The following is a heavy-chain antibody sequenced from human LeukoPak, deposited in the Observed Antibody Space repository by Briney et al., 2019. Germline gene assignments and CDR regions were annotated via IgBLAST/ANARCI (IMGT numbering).Heavy chain of an antibody. CDR2: IWFDGSKR. V-gene: IGHV3-33*01. CDR3: ARDRSYRSLDD. D-gene: IGHD1-26*01. CDR1: GFTFTSHG. J-gene: IGHJ4*02. Sequence: GRSLRLSCAASGFTFTSHGFHWVRQAPGKGLEWVALIWFDGSKRNYGDSFQGRFTISRDDSTDTLHLQMNSLRVDDTAVYYCARDRSYRSLDDWGPGTLVTVSS.